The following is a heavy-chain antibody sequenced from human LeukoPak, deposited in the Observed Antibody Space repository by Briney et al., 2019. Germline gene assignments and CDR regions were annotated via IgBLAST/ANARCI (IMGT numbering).Heavy chain of an antibody. CDR3: ASPGAAVEGAFDI. CDR2: IYYSGST. Sequence: SETLSLTCTVSGGSISSYYWSWIRQPPGKGLEWIGYIYYSGSTNYNPSLKSRVTISADTSKNQFSLKLSSVTAADTAVYYCASPGAAVEGAFDIWGQGTMVTVSS. V-gene: IGHV4-59*08. D-gene: IGHD6-13*01. CDR1: GGSISSYY. J-gene: IGHJ3*02.